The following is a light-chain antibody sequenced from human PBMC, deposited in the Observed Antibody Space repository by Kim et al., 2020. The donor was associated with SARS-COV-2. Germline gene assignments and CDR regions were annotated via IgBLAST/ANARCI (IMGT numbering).Light chain of an antibody. CDR3: QQYNSYPWT. CDR1: QSISSW. J-gene: IGKJ1*01. Sequence: ESVGHRVTITCRASQSISSWLAWYQQKPGKAPKLLIYTASSLESGVPSRFSGSGSGTEFTLTISSLQPDDFATYYCQQYNSYPWTFGQGTKVDIK. V-gene: IGKV1-5*03. CDR2: TAS.